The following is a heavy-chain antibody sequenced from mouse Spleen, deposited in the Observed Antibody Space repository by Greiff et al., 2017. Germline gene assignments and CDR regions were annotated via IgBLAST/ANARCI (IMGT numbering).Heavy chain of an antibody. D-gene: IGHD3-2*01. Sequence: DVKLQESGAELVKPGASVKLSCTASGFNIKDYYMHWVKQRPEQGLEWIGWIDPENGNTIYDPKFQGKASITADTSSNTAYLQLSSLTSEDTAVYYCARSRQLGLDYFDYWGQGTTLTVSS. CDR3: ARSRQLGLDYFDY. CDR1: GFNIKDYY. V-gene: IGHV14-1*02. CDR2: IDPENGNT. J-gene: IGHJ2*01.